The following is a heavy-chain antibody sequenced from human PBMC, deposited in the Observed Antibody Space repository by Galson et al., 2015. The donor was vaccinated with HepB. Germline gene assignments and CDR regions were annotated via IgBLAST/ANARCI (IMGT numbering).Heavy chain of an antibody. V-gene: IGHV4-59*01. D-gene: IGHD7-27*01. J-gene: IGHJ3*02. CDR3: ARVLDLTGDFPGAFDI. CDR2: IYYSGST. CDR1: GGSISSYY. Sequence: SETLSLTCTVSGGSISSYYWSWIRQPPGKGLEWIGYIYYSGSTNYNPSLKSRVTISVDTSKNQFSLKLSSVTAADTAVYYCARVLDLTGDFPGAFDIWGQGTMVTVSS.